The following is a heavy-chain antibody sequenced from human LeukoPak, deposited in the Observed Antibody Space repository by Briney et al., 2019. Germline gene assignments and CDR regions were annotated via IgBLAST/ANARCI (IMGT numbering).Heavy chain of an antibody. CDR1: GYTFTSYG. J-gene: IGHJ5*02. Sequence: ASVKVSCKAPGYTFTSYGISWVRQAPGQGLEWMGWISAYNGNTNYAQKLQGRVTVTTDTSTSTAYMELRSLRSDDTAAYYCARVVGGGWFDPWGQGTLVTVSS. D-gene: IGHD2-15*01. CDR2: ISAYNGNT. V-gene: IGHV1-18*04. CDR3: ARVVGGGWFDP.